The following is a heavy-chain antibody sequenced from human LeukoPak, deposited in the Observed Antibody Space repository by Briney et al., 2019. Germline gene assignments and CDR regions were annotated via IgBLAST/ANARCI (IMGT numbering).Heavy chain of an antibody. CDR3: ARDGKSSGWYYFDY. J-gene: IGHJ4*02. CDR1: GFTFSSYG. Sequence: GGSLRLSCAASGFTFSSYGMNWVRQAPGKGLEWVSYISSSGSTIYYADSVKGRFTISRDNAKNSLYLQMNSLRAEDTAVYYCARDGKSSGWYYFDYWGQGTLVTVSS. D-gene: IGHD6-19*01. V-gene: IGHV3-48*03. CDR2: ISSSGSTI.